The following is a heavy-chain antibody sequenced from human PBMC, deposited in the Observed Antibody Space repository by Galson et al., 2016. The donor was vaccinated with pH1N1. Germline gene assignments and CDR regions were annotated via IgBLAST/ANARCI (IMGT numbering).Heavy chain of an antibody. CDR2: FDLEDGET. D-gene: IGHD5-24*01. J-gene: IGHJ4*02. CDR1: GHPLSDLS. V-gene: IGHV1-24*01. CDR3: ATPVRGNYLSPADY. Sequence: SVKVSCKVSGHPLSDLSMHWVRQAPGKGLEWMGGFDLEDGETVYAQKFRDRVTMTEDTSTDTAYMELNSLTSDDTAVYYCATPVRGNYLSPADYWGQGTLVIVSS.